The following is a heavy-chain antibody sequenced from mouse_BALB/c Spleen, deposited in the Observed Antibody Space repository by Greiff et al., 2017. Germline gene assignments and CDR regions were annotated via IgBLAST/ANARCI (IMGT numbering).Heavy chain of an antibody. CDR2: ISSGSSTI. CDR1: GFTFSSFG. J-gene: IGHJ4*01. Sequence: EVHLVESGGGLVQPGGSRKLSCAASGFTFSSFGMHWVRQAPEKGLEWVAYISSGSSTIYYADTVKGRFTISRDNPKNTLFLQMTSLRSEDTAMYYCARRGPTATDYAMDYWGQGTSVTVSS. V-gene: IGHV5-17*02. CDR3: ARRGPTATDYAMDY. D-gene: IGHD1-2*01.